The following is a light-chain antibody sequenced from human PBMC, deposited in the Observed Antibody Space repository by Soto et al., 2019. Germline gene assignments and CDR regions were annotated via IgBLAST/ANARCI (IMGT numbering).Light chain of an antibody. CDR3: QQYGSSPLT. Sequence: EIVMTQSPATLSVSPGERATLSCRASQSVSSSYLAWYQQKPGQAPRFLIYGASNRATGIPDRFSGSGSGTDFTLTISTLETEDFAVYYCQQYGSSPLTVGGGTKGEIK. V-gene: IGKV3-20*01. CDR2: GAS. CDR1: QSVSSSY. J-gene: IGKJ4*01.